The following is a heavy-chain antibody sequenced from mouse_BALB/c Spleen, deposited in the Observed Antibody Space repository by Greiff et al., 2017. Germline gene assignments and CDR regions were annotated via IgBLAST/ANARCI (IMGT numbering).Heavy chain of an antibody. D-gene: IGHD3-3*01. CDR3: ARGTVYYFDY. CDR1: GYTFTSYW. Sequence: QVQLQQSGAELARPGASVKLSCKASGYTFTSYWLQWVKQRPGQGLEWIGAFYPGDGDTRYTQKFKGKATLTADKSSSTAYMQLSSLASEDSAVYYCARGTVYYFDYWGQGTTLTVSS. V-gene: IGHV1-87*01. J-gene: IGHJ2*01. CDR2: FYPGDGDT.